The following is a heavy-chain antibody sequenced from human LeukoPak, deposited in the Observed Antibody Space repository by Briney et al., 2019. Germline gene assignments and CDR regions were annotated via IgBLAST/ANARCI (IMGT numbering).Heavy chain of an antibody. Sequence: ASVKVSCKXSGYTFTGYYMHWVRQAPGQGLERMGWINPNSGDTSYAQRFQGRVTMTRDTSISTAYMELNRLRSDDTAVYYCARDSESGATHSFYYYYMDVWGKGTTVTVSS. D-gene: IGHD2-15*01. CDR2: INPNSGDT. CDR1: GYTFTGYY. CDR3: ARDSESGATHSFYYYYMDV. V-gene: IGHV1-2*02. J-gene: IGHJ6*03.